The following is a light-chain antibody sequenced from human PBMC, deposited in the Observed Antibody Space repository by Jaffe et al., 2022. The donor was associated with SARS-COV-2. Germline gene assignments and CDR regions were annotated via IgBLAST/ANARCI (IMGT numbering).Light chain of an antibody. CDR2: AAS. J-gene: IGKJ1*01. Sequence: DNQMTQSPSSVSASVGDRVTITCRASQDISSWLVWYQQKPGKAPKLLIYAASSLQSGVPSRFSGSGSGTDFTLTISSLQPEDFATYYCQQANGFPWTFGQGTKVEIK. V-gene: IGKV1-12*02. CDR3: QQANGFPWT. CDR1: QDISSW.